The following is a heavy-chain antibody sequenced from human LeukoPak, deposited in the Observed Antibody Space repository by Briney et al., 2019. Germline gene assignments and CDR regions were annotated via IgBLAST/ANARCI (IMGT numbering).Heavy chain of an antibody. CDR1: GGSISRSRDY. J-gene: IGHJ6*03. V-gene: IGHV4-39*07. Sequence: SETLSLTCTVSGGSISRSRDYWGWIRQPPGKGLEWIESIYYSGSTYYNPSLKSRVTISGDTSKNRFSLKLSSVTAADTAVYYCAREGGHCSGGSCYSVLYYYYMDVWGKGTTVTISS. CDR2: IYYSGST. CDR3: AREGGHCSGGSCYSVLYYYYMDV. D-gene: IGHD2-15*01.